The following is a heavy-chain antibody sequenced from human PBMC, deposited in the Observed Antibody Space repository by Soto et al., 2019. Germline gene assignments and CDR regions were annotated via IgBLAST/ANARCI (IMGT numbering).Heavy chain of an antibody. J-gene: IGHJ4*02. CDR3: ARDVVVVPAAMGAFDY. CDR2: INAGNGNT. D-gene: IGHD2-2*01. Sequence: ASVKVSCKASGYTFTSYCRHWVRQAPGQRLEWMGWINAGNGNTKYSQKFQGRVTITRDTSASTAYMELSSLRSEDTAVHYCARDVVVVPAAMGAFDYWGQGTLVTVSS. CDR1: GYTFTSYC. V-gene: IGHV1-3*01.